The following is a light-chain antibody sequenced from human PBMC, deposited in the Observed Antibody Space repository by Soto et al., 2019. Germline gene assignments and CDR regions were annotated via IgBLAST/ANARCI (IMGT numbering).Light chain of an antibody. V-gene: IGLV2-11*01. Sequence: QSALTQPRSVSGSPGQSVTISCTGTSSDVGAYDFVSWYRQHPGKGPELIMYDVTRRPSGVPDRFSGSKSGDTASLTISGLEAEDEAEYHCSSYAGTSTFAVFGAGTQLSVL. CDR2: DVT. J-gene: IGLJ3*02. CDR3: SSYAGTSTFAV. CDR1: SSDVGAYDF.